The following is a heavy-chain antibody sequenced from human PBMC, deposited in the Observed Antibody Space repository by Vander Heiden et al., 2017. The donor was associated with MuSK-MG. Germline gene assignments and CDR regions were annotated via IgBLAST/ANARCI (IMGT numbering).Heavy chain of an antibody. J-gene: IGHJ4*02. CDR1: GGSFSGYY. V-gene: IGHV4-34*01. Sequence: QVQLQQWGAGLLKPSETLSLTCAVYGGSFSGYYWSWIRQPPGKGLEWIGEINHSGSTNYNPSLKSRVTISVDTSKNQFSLKLSSVTAADTAVYYCARGLDYGSGSYVDYWGQGTLVTVSS. D-gene: IGHD3-10*01. CDR3: ARGLDYGSGSYVDY. CDR2: INHSGST.